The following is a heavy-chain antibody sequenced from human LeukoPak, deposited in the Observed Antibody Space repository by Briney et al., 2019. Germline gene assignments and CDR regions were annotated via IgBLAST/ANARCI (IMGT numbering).Heavy chain of an antibody. J-gene: IGHJ6*02. V-gene: IGHV3-30-3*01. D-gene: IGHD2-2*01. CDR2: ISYDGSNK. CDR1: GFTFSTYA. Sequence: GGSLRLSCAASGFTFSTYAIHCVRQAPGKGLEWVESISYDGSNKYHADSVKGRFTISRDNSKNTVYLQMNDLRPEDTAAYYCARGNSVVNYYHGLDLWGQGTTVTVSS. CDR3: ARGNSVVNYYHGLDL.